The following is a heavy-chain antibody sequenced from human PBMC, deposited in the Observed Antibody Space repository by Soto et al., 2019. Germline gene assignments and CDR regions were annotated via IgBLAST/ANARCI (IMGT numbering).Heavy chain of an antibody. D-gene: IGHD3-16*01. CDR1: GFTFSGSA. Sequence: PGESLKISCAASGFTFSGSAMHWVRQASGKGLEWVGRIRSKANSYATAYAASVKGRFTISRDDSKNTAYLQMNSLKTEDTAVYYCAREMGACSDSSCYPGPYDSWGQGTLVTVSS. CDR2: IRSKANSYAT. J-gene: IGHJ5*02. CDR3: AREMGACSDSSCYPGPYDS. V-gene: IGHV3-73*01.